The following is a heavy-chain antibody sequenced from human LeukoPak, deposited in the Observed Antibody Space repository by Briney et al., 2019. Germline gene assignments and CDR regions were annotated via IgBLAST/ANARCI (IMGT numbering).Heavy chain of an antibody. CDR3: ARGPSIAARYDAFDI. J-gene: IGHJ3*02. CDR1: EFTFTSYE. Sequence: GGSLTLSCAVSEFTFTSYEVNWVRHAPGRGLEWVSYIISSGNTISYADSVKGRFTISRDNAKNSLYLQVISLRAEDTAVYYCARGPSIAARYDAFDIWGQGTMVTVSS. CDR2: IISSGNTI. D-gene: IGHD6-6*01. V-gene: IGHV3-48*03.